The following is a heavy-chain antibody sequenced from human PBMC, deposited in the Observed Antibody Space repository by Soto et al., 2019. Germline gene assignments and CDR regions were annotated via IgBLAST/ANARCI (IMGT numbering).Heavy chain of an antibody. V-gene: IGHV3-15*01. CDR1: GFTFSNAW. J-gene: IGHJ3*02. CDR2: IKSKTDGGTT. D-gene: IGHD3-3*01. Sequence: PGGSLRLSCAASGFTFSNAWMSWVRQAPGKGLEWVGRIKSKTDGGTTDYAAPVKGRFTISRDDSKNTLYLQMNSLKTEDTAVYYCTTVSPGLRFLEWLRGAAFDIWGQGTMVTVSS. CDR3: TTVSPGLRFLEWLRGAAFDI.